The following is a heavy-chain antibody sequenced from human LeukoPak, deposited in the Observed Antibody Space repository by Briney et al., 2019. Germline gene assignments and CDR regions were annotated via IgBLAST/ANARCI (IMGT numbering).Heavy chain of an antibody. CDR3: ARDGRVTVGATRYGY. J-gene: IGHJ4*02. V-gene: IGHV3-21*05. CDR2: ISSSSSYI. CDR1: GFTFSSYE. Sequence: GGSLRLSCAASGFTFSSYEMNWVRQAPGKGLEWVSYISSSSSYIYYADSVKGRFTISRDNAKNSLYLQMNSLRAEDTAVYYCARDGRVTVGATRYGYWGQGTLVTVSS. D-gene: IGHD1-26*01.